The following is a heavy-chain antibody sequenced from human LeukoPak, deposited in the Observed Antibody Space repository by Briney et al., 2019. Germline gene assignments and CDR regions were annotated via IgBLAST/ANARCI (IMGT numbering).Heavy chain of an antibody. V-gene: IGHV4-34*01. CDR1: SESFSGYF. D-gene: IGHD3-22*01. CDR2: INHRGST. J-gene: IGHJ4*02. CDR3: ARGSIYYGDSSAYFDY. Sequence: SETLSLTCGVYSESFSGYFWTYIRQPPGGWLEWIGDINHRGSTNYNPALKSRVTISVDTSKNQFSLRLASVTAADTAVYYCARGSIYYGDSSAYFDYWGQGSLVTVSS.